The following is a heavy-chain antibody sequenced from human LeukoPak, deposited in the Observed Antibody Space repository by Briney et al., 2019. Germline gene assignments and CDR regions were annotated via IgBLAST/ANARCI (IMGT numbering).Heavy chain of an antibody. J-gene: IGHJ4*02. D-gene: IGHD3-10*02. V-gene: IGHV3-30*18. CDR2: ISYDGSNK. CDR3: AKDSRYDRASY. Sequence: GGSLRLSCAASGFTFSSYGMHWVRQAPGKGLEWVAVISYDGSNKYYADSVKGRFTISRDNSKNTLYLQMNSLRAEDTAVYYCAKDSRYDRASYWGQGTLVTVSS. CDR1: GFTFSSYG.